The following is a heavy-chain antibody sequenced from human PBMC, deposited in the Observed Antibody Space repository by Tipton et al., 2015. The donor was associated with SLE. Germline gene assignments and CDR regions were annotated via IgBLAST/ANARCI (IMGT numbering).Heavy chain of an antibody. D-gene: IGHD2-21*02. CDR2: IYYSGGST. V-gene: IGHV4-59*01. Sequence: LRLSCTVSGVSISTFYWSWIRQPPGKGLEWIGYIYYSGGSTNYNPSLKSRVTMSVDTSKNQFSLKLSSVTAADTAVYYCARGGLTYGYYYYMDVWGKGTTVTVSS. CDR1: GVSISTFY. J-gene: IGHJ6*03. CDR3: ARGGLTYGYYYYMDV.